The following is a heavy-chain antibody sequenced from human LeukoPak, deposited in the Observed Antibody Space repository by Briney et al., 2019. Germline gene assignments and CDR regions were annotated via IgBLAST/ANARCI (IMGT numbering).Heavy chain of an antibody. V-gene: IGHV3-53*01. CDR1: GFTVSSNY. D-gene: IGHD6-19*01. CDR3: ARDRGQWRWFDS. J-gene: IGHJ5*01. CDR2: IYSGGST. Sequence: PGGSLRLSCAASGFTVSSNYMSWVRHAPGKGLEWVSVIYSGGSTYYADSVKGRFTISRDNSKNTLYLQMNSLRAEDTAVYYSARDRGQWRWFDSWGQGTLVTVSS.